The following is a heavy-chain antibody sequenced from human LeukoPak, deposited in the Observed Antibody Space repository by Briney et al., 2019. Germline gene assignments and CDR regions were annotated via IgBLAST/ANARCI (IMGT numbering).Heavy chain of an antibody. Sequence: GRSLRLSCAASGFTFSTYGMHWVRQAPGKGLEWVAIIWYDGSNKYYADSVKGRFTISRDNSKNTLYLQMYSLRAEDTAVYYCARDRSYSSGYYGGSLDYWGQGTLVTVSS. V-gene: IGHV3-33*01. D-gene: IGHD3-22*01. CDR2: IWYDGSNK. CDR1: GFTFSTYG. J-gene: IGHJ4*02. CDR3: ARDRSYSSGYYGGSLDY.